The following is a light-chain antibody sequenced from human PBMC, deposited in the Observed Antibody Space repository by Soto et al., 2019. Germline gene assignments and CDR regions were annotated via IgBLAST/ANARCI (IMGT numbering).Light chain of an antibody. V-gene: IGKV3-15*01. CDR3: QQYSNWPPWT. CDR1: QSLGGN. Sequence: EIVMTQAPATLAVSPGDTATLSCRASQSLGGNLAWYQQEPGQGPRLLIFRASSRATGVPARFSASGSGTEFTLTISGLQSEDFAIYYCQQYSNWPPWTFGPGTKVDIK. CDR2: RAS. J-gene: IGKJ1*01.